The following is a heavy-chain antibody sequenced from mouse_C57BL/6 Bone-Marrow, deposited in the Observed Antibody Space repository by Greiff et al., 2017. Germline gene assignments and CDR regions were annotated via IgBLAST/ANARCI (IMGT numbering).Heavy chain of an antibody. J-gene: IGHJ3*01. Sequence: EVMLVESGGDLVKPGGSLKLSCAASGFTFSSYGMSWVRQTPDKRLEWVATISSGGSYTYYQDSVKGRFTISRDNAKNTLYLQMSSLKSEDAAMYYCARQGPRLYAYWGQGTVVTVTA. D-gene: IGHD6-1*01. CDR1: GFTFSSYG. CDR2: ISSGGSYT. V-gene: IGHV5-6*01. CDR3: ARQGPRLYAY.